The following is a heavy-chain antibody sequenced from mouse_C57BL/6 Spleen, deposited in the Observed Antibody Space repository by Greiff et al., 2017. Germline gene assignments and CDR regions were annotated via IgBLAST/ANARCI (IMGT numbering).Heavy chain of an antibody. D-gene: IGHD2-4*01. V-gene: IGHV5-16*01. J-gene: IGHJ1*03. CDR1: GFTFSDYY. CDR3: AREWDYDGYFDV. Sequence: EVNVVESEGGLVQPGSSMKLSCTASGFTFSDYYMAWVRQVPEKGLEWVATINYDGSSTYYLDSLKSRFIISRDNAKNILYLQMSSLKSEDTATYYCAREWDYDGYFDVWGTGTTVTVSS. CDR2: INYDGSST.